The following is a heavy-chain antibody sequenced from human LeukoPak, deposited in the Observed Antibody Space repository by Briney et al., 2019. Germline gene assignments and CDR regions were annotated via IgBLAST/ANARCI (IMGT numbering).Heavy chain of an antibody. CDR1: GYTFTGYY. D-gene: IGHD2-21*02. CDR2: INPNSGGT. J-gene: IGHJ4*02. V-gene: IGHV1-2*02. CDR3: ARGRGRGCGGDCYSFGFDY. Sequence: ASVKVSRKASGYTFTGYYMHWVRQAPGQGLEWMGWINPNSGGTNYAQKFQGRVTMTRDTSISTAYMELSRLRSDDTAVYYCARGRGRGCGGDCYSFGFDYWGQGTLVTVSS.